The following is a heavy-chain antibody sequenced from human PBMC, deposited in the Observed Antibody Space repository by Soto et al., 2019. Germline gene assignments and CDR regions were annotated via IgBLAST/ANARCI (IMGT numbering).Heavy chain of an antibody. V-gene: IGHV5-10-1*01. CDR3: ASSTMARGVLYGMDV. CDR2: IDPSDSYT. CDR1: GYSFTSYW. D-gene: IGHD3-10*01. J-gene: IGHJ6*02. Sequence: GESLKISCKGSGYSFTSYWISWVRQMPGKGLEWMGRIDPSDSYTNYSPSFQGHVTISADKSISTAYLQWSSLKASDTAMYYCASSTMARGVLYGMDVWGQGTTVTVSS.